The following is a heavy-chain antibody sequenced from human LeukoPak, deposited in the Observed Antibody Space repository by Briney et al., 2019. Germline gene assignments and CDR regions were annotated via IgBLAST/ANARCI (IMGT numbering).Heavy chain of an antibody. CDR2: INHSGST. J-gene: IGHJ3*01. CDR3: ARISSSNWYNERGAFDV. V-gene: IGHV4-34*01. D-gene: IGHD6-13*01. CDR1: GGSFSGYY. Sequence: SETLSLTCAVYGGSFSGYYWSWIRQPPGKGLEWIGEINHSGSTNYNPSLKSRVTISVDTSKNQFSLKLSSVTAADTAVYYCARISSSNWYNERGAFDVWGQGTMVTVSS.